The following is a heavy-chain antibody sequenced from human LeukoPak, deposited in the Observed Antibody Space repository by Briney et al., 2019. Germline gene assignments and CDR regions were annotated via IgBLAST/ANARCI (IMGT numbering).Heavy chain of an antibody. D-gene: IGHD3-22*01. CDR2: ILSDGSKE. Sequence: GVPLRLSCAVSVFTFSSQRMHWVRHAPGKGLVWVGVILSDGSKEFYTDSVKGRFTISRDNSKNTLYLQMNSLRAEDTAVYYCVRDDDRPDNGLDYWGQGTLVTVSS. CDR3: VRDDDRPDNGLDY. V-gene: IGHV3-33*01. CDR1: VFTFSSQR. J-gene: IGHJ4*02.